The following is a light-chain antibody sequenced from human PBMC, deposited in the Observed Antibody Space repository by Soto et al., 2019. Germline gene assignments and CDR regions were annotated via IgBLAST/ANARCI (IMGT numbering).Light chain of an antibody. CDR1: SGHSTFA. Sequence: QSVLTQSPSASASLGASVKLTCTPSSGHSTFAITWHQQQPEKGPRYLMKLNSDGSHSKGDGIPDRFSGSSSGAERYLTISSLQSEDEADYYCQTWGTGIRVVFGGGTQLTVL. CDR2: LNSDGSH. CDR3: QTWGTGIRVV. J-gene: IGLJ2*01. V-gene: IGLV4-69*01.